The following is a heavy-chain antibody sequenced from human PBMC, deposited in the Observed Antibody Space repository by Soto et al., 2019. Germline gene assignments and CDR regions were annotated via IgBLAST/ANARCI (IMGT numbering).Heavy chain of an antibody. CDR2: ISAYNGNT. Sequence: QVQLVQSGAEVKKPGASVKVSCKASGYTFTSYGISWVRQAPGQGLEWMGWISAYNGNTNYAQKLQGRVTMTTDTTTSTAYMELRSLRSDDTAVYYCARTTPCSGGSCYPEYFQHWGQGTLVTVAS. V-gene: IGHV1-18*01. CDR3: ARTTPCSGGSCYPEYFQH. CDR1: GYTFTSYG. J-gene: IGHJ1*01. D-gene: IGHD2-15*01.